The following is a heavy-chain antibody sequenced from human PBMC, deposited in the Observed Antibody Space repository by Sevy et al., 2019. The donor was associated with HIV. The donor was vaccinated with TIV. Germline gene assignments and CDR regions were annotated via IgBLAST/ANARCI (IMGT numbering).Heavy chain of an antibody. V-gene: IGHV4-59*01. CDR1: GGSISSYY. CDR3: ARERQLVLDY. D-gene: IGHD6-13*01. Sequence: SETLSLTCTVSGGSISSYYWSWIRQPPGKGLEWIGYIYYSGSTNYNPSLKSRVTITVGTSKNQFCLKLRSVTAADTAVYYCARERQLVLDYWGQGTLVTVSS. CDR2: IYYSGST. J-gene: IGHJ4*02.